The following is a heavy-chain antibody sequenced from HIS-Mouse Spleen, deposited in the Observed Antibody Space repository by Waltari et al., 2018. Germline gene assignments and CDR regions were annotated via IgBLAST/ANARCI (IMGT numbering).Heavy chain of an antibody. V-gene: IGHV3-30-3*01. D-gene: IGHD5-18*01. J-gene: IGHJ4*02. CDR3: ARGFVDTAMVDY. CDR2: ISYDGSNK. CDR1: GFTFSSYA. Sequence: QVQLVESGGGVVQPGRSLRLSCAASGFTFSSYAMHWVRQAPGKGLGWVAVISYDGSNKYYADSGKGRFTSSRDNSKNTLYLQMNSLRAEDTAVYYCARGFVDTAMVDYWGQGTLVTVSS.